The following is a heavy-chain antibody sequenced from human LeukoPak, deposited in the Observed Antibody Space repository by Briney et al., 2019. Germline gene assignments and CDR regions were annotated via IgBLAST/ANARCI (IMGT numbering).Heavy chain of an antibody. D-gene: IGHD2-8*01. CDR2: ISAYTGNT. CDR1: GYTFSNYG. J-gene: IGHJ4*02. Sequence: EASVKVSCKASGYTFSNYGISWVRQAPGQGLEWIGWISAYTGNTNYAEKVQGRVTMTTDTSTSTAYMELRSLRSDDTAVYFCSRSDRNCPNGLCYPGAWGQGTLVTVSS. V-gene: IGHV1-18*01. CDR3: SRSDRNCPNGLCYPGA.